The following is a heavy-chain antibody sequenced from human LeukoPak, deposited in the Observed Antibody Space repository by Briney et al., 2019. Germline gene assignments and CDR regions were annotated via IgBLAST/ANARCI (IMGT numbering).Heavy chain of an antibody. Sequence: GGSLRLSCAASGFTFNTYGMHWVRQAPGKELEWVAVISYDASNKNYADPVKGRFTISRDYSKNTVYLQMNSLRAEDTAVYFCAKGVGGYTIGYYFDYWGQGTPVTVSS. CDR2: ISYDASNK. V-gene: IGHV3-30*18. CDR1: GFTFNTYG. D-gene: IGHD5-18*01. CDR3: AKGVGGYTIGYYFDY. J-gene: IGHJ4*02.